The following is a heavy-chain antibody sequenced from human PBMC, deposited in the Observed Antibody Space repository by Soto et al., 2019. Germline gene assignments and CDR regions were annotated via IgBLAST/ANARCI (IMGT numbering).Heavy chain of an antibody. CDR2: IYSGGST. J-gene: IGHJ6*04. CDR1: GFTVSSNY. D-gene: IGHD5-12*01. CDR3: ARTPYSGYDCDYYYGMDV. Sequence: PGGSLRLSCAASGFTVSSNYMSWVRQAPGKGLEWVSVIYSGGSTYYADSVKGRFTISRDNSKNTLYLQMNSLRAEDTAVYYCARTPYSGYDCDYYYGMDVWGKGTTVTAS. V-gene: IGHV3-53*01.